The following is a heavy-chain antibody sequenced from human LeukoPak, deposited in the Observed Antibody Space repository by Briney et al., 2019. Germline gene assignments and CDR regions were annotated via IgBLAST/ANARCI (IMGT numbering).Heavy chain of an antibody. V-gene: IGHV3-23*01. CDR3: AKVGITIIVVVNFDY. Sequence: SGGSLRLSCAASRFTFSSYAMSWVRQAPGKGLEWVSAISGSGGSTYYADSVKGRFTISRDNSKNTLYLQMNSLRAEDTAVYYCAKVGITIIVVVNFDYWGQGTLVTVSS. CDR1: RFTFSSYA. CDR2: ISGSGGST. D-gene: IGHD3-22*01. J-gene: IGHJ4*02.